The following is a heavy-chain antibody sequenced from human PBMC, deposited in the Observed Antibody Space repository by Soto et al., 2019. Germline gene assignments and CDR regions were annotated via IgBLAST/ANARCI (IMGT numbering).Heavy chain of an antibody. D-gene: IGHD2-2*01. J-gene: IGHJ5*02. V-gene: IGHV3-13*05. CDR2: IGAARDP. Sequence: EVQLVESGGGSVQVGGSLRLSCTASGFTFSDYDMHWVRQAAGKGLEWVSTIGAARDPYYTGSVKGRFTISRENARNSLFLQMNSLRAEDTALYYCARDANVEVTGDWFDPWGQGTLVTVSS. CDR1: GFTFSDYD. CDR3: ARDANVEVTGDWFDP.